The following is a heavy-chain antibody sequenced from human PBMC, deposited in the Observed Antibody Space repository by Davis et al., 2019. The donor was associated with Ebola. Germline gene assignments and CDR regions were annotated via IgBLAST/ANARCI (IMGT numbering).Heavy chain of an antibody. CDR1: GFTFSNYA. J-gene: IGHJ6*02. CDR2: ISGSGGNT. D-gene: IGHD1-14*01. Sequence: PGGSLRLSCAASGFTFSNYAMSWVRQAPGKGLEWLSVISGSGGNTYYADSVKGRFTISRDNSKNTLFLQMNSLRAEDTAVYYCARDLPDYYYYYGMDVWGQGTTVTVSS. V-gene: IGHV3-23*01. CDR3: ARDLPDYYYYYGMDV.